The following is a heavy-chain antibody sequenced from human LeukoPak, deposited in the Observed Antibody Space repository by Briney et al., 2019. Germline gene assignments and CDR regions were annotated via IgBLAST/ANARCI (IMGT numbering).Heavy chain of an antibody. CDR1: ELTLSNYA. CDR2: ISGSGSST. V-gene: IGHV3-23*01. J-gene: IGHJ4*02. Sequence: SGGTLRLSCAASELTLSNYAMSWVRQVPGKGLEWVSAISGSGSSTYYADSVKGRFTISRDNSKSTLYLQMNSLRAEDTAVYYCAREQHWNYDYWGQGTLVTVSS. CDR3: AREQHWNYDY. D-gene: IGHD3-3*02.